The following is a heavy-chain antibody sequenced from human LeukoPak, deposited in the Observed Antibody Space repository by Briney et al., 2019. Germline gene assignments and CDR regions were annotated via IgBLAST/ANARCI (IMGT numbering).Heavy chain of an antibody. V-gene: IGHV4-31*03. J-gene: IGHJ3*02. CDR1: GGSISSGGYY. D-gene: IGHD3-10*01. CDR3: ARPQPSTYYYGSGSSDAFDI. Sequence: PSQTLSLTCTVSGGSISSGGYYWSWIRQHPGKGLEWIGYIYHSGSTYYNPSLKSRVTISVDRSKNQFSLKLSSVTAADTAVYYCARPQPSTYYYGSGSSDAFDIWGQGTMVTVSS. CDR2: IYHSGST.